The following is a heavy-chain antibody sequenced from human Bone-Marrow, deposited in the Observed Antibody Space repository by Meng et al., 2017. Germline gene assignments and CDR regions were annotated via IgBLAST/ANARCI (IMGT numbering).Heavy chain of an antibody. Sequence: GESLKISCAASGFTFSSYAMHWVRQAPGKGLEWVAVISYDGSNKYYADSVKGRFTISRDNSKNTLYLQMNSLRAEDTAVYYCARARLPHDYGDPGLDAFDIWGQGTMVTVS. D-gene: IGHD4-17*01. CDR3: ARARLPHDYGDPGLDAFDI. CDR1: GFTFSSYA. J-gene: IGHJ3*02. V-gene: IGHV3-30*01. CDR2: ISYDGSNK.